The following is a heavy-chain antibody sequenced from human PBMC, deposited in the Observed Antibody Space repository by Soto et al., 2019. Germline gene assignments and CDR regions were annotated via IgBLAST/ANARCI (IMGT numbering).Heavy chain of an antibody. CDR2: IWYDGSNK. D-gene: IGHD3-3*01. CDR1: GFTFSSYG. Sequence: QVQLVESGGGVVQPGRSLRLSCAASGFTFSSYGMHWVRQAPGKGLEWVAVIWYDGSNKYYADSVKGRFTISRDNSENTLYRERSSLRAGARGVYYCAGVGGGNSNPRRGGCSDPWGQGTLVTVSS. CDR3: AGVGGGNSNPRRGGCSDP. J-gene: IGHJ5*02. V-gene: IGHV3-33*01.